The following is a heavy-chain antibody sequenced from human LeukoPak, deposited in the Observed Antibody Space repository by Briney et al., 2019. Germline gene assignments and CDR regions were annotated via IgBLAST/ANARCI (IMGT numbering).Heavy chain of an antibody. D-gene: IGHD4-11*01. CDR1: GGSFSGYC. V-gene: IGHV4-34*01. CDR2: INHSGST. J-gene: IGHJ4*02. CDR3: ARFGGTVTTGVDY. Sequence: SETLSLTCAVYGGSFSGYCWSWIRQPPGKGLEWIGEINHSGSTNYNPSLKSRVTISVDTSKNQFSLKLSSVTAADTAVYYCARFGGTVTTGVDYWGQGTLVTVSS.